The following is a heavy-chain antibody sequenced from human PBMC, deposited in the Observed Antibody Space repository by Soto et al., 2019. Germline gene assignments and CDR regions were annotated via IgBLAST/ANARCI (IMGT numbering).Heavy chain of an antibody. Sequence: ASVKVSCKASGYTFTSYGISWVRQAPGQGLEWMGWINVYNGNTKYAQKVQGRVTMTTDTSTSTAYMELRSLRSDDTAVYYCARGVGSGSYYNQYNWFDPWGEGTLVTVSS. J-gene: IGHJ5*02. CDR2: INVYNGNT. CDR1: GYTFTSYG. D-gene: IGHD3-10*01. V-gene: IGHV1-18*01. CDR3: ARGVGSGSYYNQYNWFDP.